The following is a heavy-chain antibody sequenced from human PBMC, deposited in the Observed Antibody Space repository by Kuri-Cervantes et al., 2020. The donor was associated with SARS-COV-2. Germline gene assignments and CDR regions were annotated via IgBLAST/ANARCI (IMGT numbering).Heavy chain of an antibody. J-gene: IGHJ2*01. CDR2: IKQDGSEK. Sequence: ETLSLTCTVSGGSISSQSYYWGWIRQPPGKGLEWVANIKQDGSEKYYVDSVKGRFTISRDNAKNSLYLQMNSLRAEDTAVYYCARARRGDIVVVPAAIASQVHPGNWYFDLWGRGTLVTVSS. CDR3: ARARRGDIVVVPAAIASQVHPGNWYFDL. V-gene: IGHV3-7*01. D-gene: IGHD2-2*02. CDR1: GGSISSQSYY.